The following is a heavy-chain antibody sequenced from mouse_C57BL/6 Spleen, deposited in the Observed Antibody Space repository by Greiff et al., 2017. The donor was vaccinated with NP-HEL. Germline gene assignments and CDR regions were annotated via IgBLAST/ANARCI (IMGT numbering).Heavy chain of an antibody. CDR1: GYTFTDYY. CDR2: INPNNGGT. Sequence: VQLQQSGPELVKPGASVKISCKASGYTFTDYYMNWVKQSHGKSLEWIGDINPNNGGTSYNQKFKGKATLTVDKSSNTAYMELRSLTSEDSAVYYCARYPYDYAMDYWGQGTSVTVSS. CDR3: ARYPYDYAMDY. D-gene: IGHD1-1*01. J-gene: IGHJ4*01. V-gene: IGHV1-26*01.